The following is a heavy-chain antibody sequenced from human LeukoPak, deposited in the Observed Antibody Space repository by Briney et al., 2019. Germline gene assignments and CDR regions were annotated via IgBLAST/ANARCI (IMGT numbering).Heavy chain of an antibody. CDR1: GYTFTGYY. J-gene: IGHJ4*02. CDR2: INPNSGGT. Sequence: ASVKVSCKASGYTFTGYYMHWVRQAPGQGLEWMGWINPNSGGTNYAQKFQGRVTMTRDTSISTAYMELGRLRSDDTAVYYCARGQSSSTSCYIYWGQGTLVTVSS. D-gene: IGHD2-2*02. V-gene: IGHV1-2*02. CDR3: ARGQSSSTSCYIY.